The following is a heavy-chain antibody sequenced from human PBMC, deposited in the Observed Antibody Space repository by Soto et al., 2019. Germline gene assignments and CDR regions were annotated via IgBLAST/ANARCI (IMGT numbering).Heavy chain of an antibody. CDR1: GFTFSDYA. J-gene: IGHJ4*02. D-gene: IGHD6-19*01. Sequence: QVQLVESGGGVVQPGRSLRLSCAASGFTFSDYAMHWVRQAPGKGLEWVAVVAYDGRSKYYADSVKGRFTISRDNSRTTVYLQMNSLRGEDTAVYYCAKDRGGFTSGWEFFDFWGQGTLVTVSS. V-gene: IGHV3-30*04. CDR3: AKDRGGFTSGWEFFDF. CDR2: VAYDGRSK.